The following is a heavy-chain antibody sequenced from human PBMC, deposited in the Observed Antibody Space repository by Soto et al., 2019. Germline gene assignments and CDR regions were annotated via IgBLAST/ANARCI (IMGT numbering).Heavy chain of an antibody. CDR2: IYSGGST. J-gene: IGHJ4*02. CDR3: ARDVPWGENYGERIDYFDY. D-gene: IGHD4-17*01. V-gene: IGHV3-66*01. Sequence: GGSLRLSCAASGFTVSSNYMSWVRQAPGKGLEWVSVIYSGGSTYYADSVKGRFTISRDNSKNTLYLQMNSLRAEDTAVYYCARDVPWGENYGERIDYFDYWGQGTLVTVSS. CDR1: GFTVSSNY.